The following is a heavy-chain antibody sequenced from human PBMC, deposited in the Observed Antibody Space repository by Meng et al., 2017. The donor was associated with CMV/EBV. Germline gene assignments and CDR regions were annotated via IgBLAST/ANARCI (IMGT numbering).Heavy chain of an antibody. CDR3: ARGTNKGWELLYYFDY. CDR1: GFTFGSYS. CDR2: ISSSSSYI. J-gene: IGHJ4*02. Sequence: GESLKISCAASGFTFGSYSMNWVRQAPGKGLEWVSSISSSSSYIYYADSVKGRFTISRDNAKNSLYLQMNSLRAEDTAVYYCARGTNKGWELLYYFDYWGQGTLVTVSS. D-gene: IGHD1-26*01. V-gene: IGHV3-21*01.